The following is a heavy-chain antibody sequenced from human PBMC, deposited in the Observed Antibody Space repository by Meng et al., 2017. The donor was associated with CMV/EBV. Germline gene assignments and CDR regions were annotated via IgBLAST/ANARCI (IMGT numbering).Heavy chain of an antibody. J-gene: IGHJ4*02. CDR3: ARGDYGDYVNDY. CDR1: GFTVSSHY. Sequence: GESLKISCAASGFTVSSHYMSWVRQAPGKGLEWVSVIYSGGSTYYADSVKGRFTISRDNSKNTLYLQMNSLRAEDTAVYYCARGDYGDYVNDYWGQGTLVTVSS. D-gene: IGHD4-17*01. V-gene: IGHV3-66*02. CDR2: IYSGGST.